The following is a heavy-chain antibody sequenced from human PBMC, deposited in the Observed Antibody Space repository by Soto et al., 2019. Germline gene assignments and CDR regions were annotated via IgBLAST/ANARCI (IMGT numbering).Heavy chain of an antibody. CDR2: ISGSDGST. V-gene: IGHV3-23*01. CDR3: ARRSSSWYFDY. Sequence: EVQLLEPGGGLVQPGGSLRLSCAASGFTFSSYAMNWVRQAPGKGLEWVSVISGSDGSTYYADSVKGRFTIYRDNSKNTLNLQMNSLRAEDTAVYYCARRSSSWYFDYWGQGTLVTVSS. CDR1: GFTFSSYA. D-gene: IGHD6-13*01. J-gene: IGHJ4*02.